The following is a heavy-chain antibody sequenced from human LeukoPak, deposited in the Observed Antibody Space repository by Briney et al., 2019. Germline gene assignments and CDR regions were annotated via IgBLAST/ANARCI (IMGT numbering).Heavy chain of an antibody. CDR2: INPNTGST. V-gene: IGHV1-2*02. D-gene: IGHD2-21*01. Sequence: ASVKVSCKASGYIFTSYYMHWVRQATGQGLEWMGWINPNTGSTNFAQKFQGRIAMMRATSITTFYMELNSLRSDDTAVYYCARSVSISPMFDYWGQGTLIPVSS. CDR1: GYIFTSYY. J-gene: IGHJ4*02. CDR3: ARSVSISPMFDY.